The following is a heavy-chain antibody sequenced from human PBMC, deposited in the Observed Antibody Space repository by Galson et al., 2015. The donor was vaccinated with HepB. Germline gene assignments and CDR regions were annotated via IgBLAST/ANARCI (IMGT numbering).Heavy chain of an antibody. D-gene: IGHD5-12*01. CDR2: IYHSGST. V-gene: IGHV4-31*03. Sequence: TLSLTCTVSGGSISSGTYYWSWIRQHPGKGLEWIGYIYHSGSTYYNPSLKSRVTISVDTSENQYSLKLSSVTAADTAVYYCVREGATAPYLVDYWGQGTLVTVSS. CDR3: VREGATAPYLVDY. CDR1: GGSISSGTYY. J-gene: IGHJ4*02.